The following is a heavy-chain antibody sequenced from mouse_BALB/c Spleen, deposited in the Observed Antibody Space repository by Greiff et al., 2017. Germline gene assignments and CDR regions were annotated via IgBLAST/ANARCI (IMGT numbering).Heavy chain of an antibody. D-gene: IGHD1-1*01. J-gene: IGHJ4*01. CDR1: GFDFSRYW. CDR2: INPDSSTI. V-gene: IGHV4-1*02. CDR3: ARRSYYYGRGGAMDY. Sequence: EVKLVESGGGLVQPGGSLKLSCAASGFDFSRYWMSWVRQAPGKGLEWIGEINPDSSTINYTPSLKDKFIISRDNAKNTLYLQMSKVRSEDTALYYCARRSYYYGRGGAMDYWGQGTSVTVSS.